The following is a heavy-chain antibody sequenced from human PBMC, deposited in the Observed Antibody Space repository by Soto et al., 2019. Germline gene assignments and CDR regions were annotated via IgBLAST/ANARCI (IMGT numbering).Heavy chain of an antibody. CDR3: ARDHYDFWSGYYNYYYYGMDV. CDR2: ISYDGSNK. CDR1: GFTFSSHA. Sequence: PGGSLRLSCAASGFTFSSHAMHWVRQAPGKGLEWVAVISYDGSNKYYADSVKGRFTISRDNSKNTLYLQMNSLRAEDTAVYYCARDHYDFWSGYYNYYYYGMDVWGQGTTVTVSS. D-gene: IGHD3-3*01. J-gene: IGHJ6*02. V-gene: IGHV3-30-3*01.